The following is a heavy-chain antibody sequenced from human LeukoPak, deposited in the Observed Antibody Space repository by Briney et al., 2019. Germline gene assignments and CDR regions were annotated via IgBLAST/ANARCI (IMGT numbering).Heavy chain of an antibody. D-gene: IGHD2-21*01. CDR2: ISGSGSST. CDR3: AKAPVTSCRGAYCYPFDS. J-gene: IGHJ4*02. Sequence: GGSLGLSCAASGFTFSSYAMTWVRQAPGKGLECVSGISGSGSSTYYADSVKGRFTISRDNSKNTLYLQMNSLRAEDAAVYFCAKAPVTSCRGAYCYPFDSWGQGTLVTVSS. V-gene: IGHV3-23*01. CDR1: GFTFSSYA.